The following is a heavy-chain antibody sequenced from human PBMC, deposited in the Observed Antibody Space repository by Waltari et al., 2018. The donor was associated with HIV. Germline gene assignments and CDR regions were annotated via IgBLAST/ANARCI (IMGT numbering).Heavy chain of an antibody. J-gene: IGHJ5*02. CDR1: GFTFSDYA. Sequence: QVQLVESGGGVVQPGGSLRLSCPASGFTFSDYAMHLVRQVPGKGLEWVAVLSYDETKKSYGDSVKGRFTVSKENSKNTRYLQMTSLTTDDTAMFYCARSASGNYYQDPADTWGQGTLVSVFS. CDR3: ARSASGNYYQDPADT. V-gene: IGHV3-30*01. CDR2: LSYDETKK. D-gene: IGHD3-10*01.